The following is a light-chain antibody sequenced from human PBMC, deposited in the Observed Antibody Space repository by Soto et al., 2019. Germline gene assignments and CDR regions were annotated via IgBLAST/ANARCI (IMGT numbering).Light chain of an antibody. CDR1: KLGDKY. V-gene: IGLV3-1*01. Sequence: SYELTQPPSVSVSPGQTASITCSGDKLGDKYACWYQQKPGQSPVLVIYQDSKRPSGIPERFSGSNSGNTATLTISGTQAMDEADYYCQAWDSSTANVFGTGTQLTVL. CDR3: QAWDSSTANV. J-gene: IGLJ7*01. CDR2: QDS.